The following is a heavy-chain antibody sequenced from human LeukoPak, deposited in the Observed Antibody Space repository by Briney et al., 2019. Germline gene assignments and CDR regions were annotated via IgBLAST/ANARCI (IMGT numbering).Heavy chain of an antibody. V-gene: IGHV3-30*18. CDR3: AKEPHYYYDSSGYYDY. CDR1: GFTFSSYG. CDR2: ISYDGSNK. D-gene: IGHD3-22*01. J-gene: IGHJ4*02. Sequence: GGSLRLSCEASGFTFSSYGIHWVRQAPGKGVEWVAVISYDGSNKYYADSVKCLFTISRDNSKNTLYLQMISLRAEDTAVYYCAKEPHYYYDSSGYYDYWGQGTLVTVSS.